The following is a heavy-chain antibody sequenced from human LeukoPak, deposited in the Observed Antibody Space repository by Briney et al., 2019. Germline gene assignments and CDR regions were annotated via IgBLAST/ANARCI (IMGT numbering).Heavy chain of an antibody. CDR1: GGTLSSYA. CDR3: ARDRAGPVVGGRWAFDI. Sequence: GASVKVSCKASGGTLSSYAISWVRQAPGQGLEWMGGIIPIFGTANYAQKFQGRVTITTDESTSTAYMELSSLRSEDTAVYYCARDRAGPVVGGRWAFDIWGQGTMVTVSS. CDR2: IIPIFGTA. J-gene: IGHJ3*02. D-gene: IGHD4-23*01. V-gene: IGHV1-69*05.